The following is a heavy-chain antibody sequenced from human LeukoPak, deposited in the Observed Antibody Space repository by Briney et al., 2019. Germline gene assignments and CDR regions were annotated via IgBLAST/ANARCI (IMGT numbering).Heavy chain of an antibody. CDR1: GFIFSNYA. CDR3: AKVSVAVARYYFDY. V-gene: IGHV3-30*07. Sequence: GGSLRLSCAASGFIFSNYAMHWVRQAPGKGLEWVALISSDGSKTYHADSVKGRFSISRDNSKNTLYLQMNSLRAEDTAVYYCAKVSVAVARYYFDYWGQGTLVTVSS. J-gene: IGHJ4*02. CDR2: ISSDGSKT. D-gene: IGHD6-19*01.